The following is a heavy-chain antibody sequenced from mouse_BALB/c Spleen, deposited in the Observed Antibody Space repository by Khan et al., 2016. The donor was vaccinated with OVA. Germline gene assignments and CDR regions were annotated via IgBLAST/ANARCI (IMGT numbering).Heavy chain of an antibody. V-gene: IGHV5-6-3*01. CDR3: ARSAI. Sequence: EVELVESGGGIVQPGGPLKRSCAASRFTFSSYGMSSVRQTPDKRLELVATIDRNGGSTDYPDSVKGRFTISGDKAKNTLYLQMSSLKSEDTAMYYCARSAIWGQGTTLTVSS. CDR1: RFTFSSYG. J-gene: IGHJ2*01. D-gene: IGHD2-12*01. CDR2: IDRNGGST.